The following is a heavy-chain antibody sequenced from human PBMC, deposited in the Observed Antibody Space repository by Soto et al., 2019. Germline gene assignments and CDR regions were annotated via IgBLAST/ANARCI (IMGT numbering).Heavy chain of an antibody. J-gene: IGHJ4*02. D-gene: IGHD2-2*01. CDR2: IYPGDSDT. CDR3: ARGSNVVVPAAPDQ. CDR1: GYSFTSYW. V-gene: IGHV5-51*01. Sequence: GGSLRLSCKGSGYSFTSYWIGWVRQMPGKGLEWMGIIYPGDSDTRYSPSFQGQVTISADKSISTAYLQWSSLKASDTAMYYCARGSNVVVPAAPDQWGQGTLVTVSS.